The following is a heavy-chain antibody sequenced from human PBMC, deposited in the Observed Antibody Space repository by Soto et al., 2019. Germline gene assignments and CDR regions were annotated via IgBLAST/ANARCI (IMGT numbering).Heavy chain of an antibody. CDR3: ARGGSSSLDY. J-gene: IGHJ4*02. V-gene: IGHV1-2*02. D-gene: IGHD6-6*01. CDR2: INPNSGGT. Sequence: QVQLVQSGAEVKKPGASVKVSCKAPGYTFTGYYMHWVRQAPGQGPEWMGWINPNSGGTTYAQKFQGRVTVTRDTSISTAYMELSSLRSDDTAVYYCARGGSSSLDYWGKGTLVTVSS. CDR1: GYTFTGYY.